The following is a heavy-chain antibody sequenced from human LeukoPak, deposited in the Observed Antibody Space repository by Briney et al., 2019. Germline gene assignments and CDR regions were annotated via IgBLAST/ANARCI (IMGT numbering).Heavy chain of an antibody. J-gene: IGHJ5*02. CDR2: IFYSGTT. D-gene: IGHD6-19*01. Sequence: SETLSLTCTVSGDSISSSNYYWAWIRQPPGKGLEWIGSIFYSGTTYYSSSLKSRVTMSVDTSKSQFSLKLSSVTAADTALYYCARLHIGYSSGWYANWFDPWGQGTLVTVSS. V-gene: IGHV4-39*07. CDR3: ARLHIGYSSGWYANWFDP. CDR1: GDSISSSNYY.